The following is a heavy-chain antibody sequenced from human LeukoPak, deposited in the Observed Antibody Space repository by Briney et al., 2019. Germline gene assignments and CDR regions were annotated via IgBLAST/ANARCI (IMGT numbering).Heavy chain of an antibody. D-gene: IGHD6-19*01. CDR1: GFTFSLNE. CDR2: INGPASNI. CDR3: ATTLSGWSPPQTSYYSYYMDV. J-gene: IGHJ6*03. V-gene: IGHV3-48*03. Sequence: PGGSLRLSCAASGFTFSLNEMNWVRQAPGKGLEWVSYINGPASNIFYADSVKGRFTISRDSAKNSLYLQMNSLRVEDTAVYYCATTLSGWSPPQTSYYSYYMDVWGEGTTVTISS.